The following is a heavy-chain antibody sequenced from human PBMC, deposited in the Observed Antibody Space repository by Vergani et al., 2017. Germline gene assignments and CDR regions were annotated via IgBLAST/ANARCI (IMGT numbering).Heavy chain of an antibody. J-gene: IGHJ5*02. Sequence: QVRLQESGPGLVKPSETLSLTCSVSGGSMSGYYWSWIRQPPGKELEWIGYMYHSGSTNYNPSLETRVTISGYTSKNQFPLKLNSVTAADTAVYYCGRVADFYGLGSRLLDLWGQGILVTVSS. CDR2: MYHSGST. CDR1: GGSMSGYY. CDR3: GRVADFYGLGSRLLDL. D-gene: IGHD3-10*01. V-gene: IGHV4-59*01.